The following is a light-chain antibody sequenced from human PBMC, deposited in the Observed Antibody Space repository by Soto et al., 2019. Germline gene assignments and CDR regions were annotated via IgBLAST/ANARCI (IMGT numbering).Light chain of an antibody. J-gene: IGLJ2*01. CDR2: SND. Sequence: QSVLTQSPSASGTPGQRVSISCSRSTSNIGTNTVSWYQHVPGTAPKLLIYSNDQRPSAVPGRFSGSKSGTSASLAISGLLSEDEADYYCATWDDSLNVVFGGGTKVTV. CDR1: TSNIGTNT. V-gene: IGLV1-44*01. CDR3: ATWDDSLNVV.